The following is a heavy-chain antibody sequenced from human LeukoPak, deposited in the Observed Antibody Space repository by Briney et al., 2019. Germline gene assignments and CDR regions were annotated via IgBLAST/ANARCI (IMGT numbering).Heavy chain of an antibody. D-gene: IGHD1-26*01. Sequence: ASVKVSCKASGYTFTSYDINWVRQATGQGLEWMGYMNPNSGNTVYAQRFQGRVTLTSDTSMSTVYMELSSPRSEDTAMYYCARELRWDEHWGQGTLVTVSS. V-gene: IGHV1-8*01. CDR2: MNPNSGNT. CDR3: ARELRWDEH. J-gene: IGHJ4*02. CDR1: GYTFTSYD.